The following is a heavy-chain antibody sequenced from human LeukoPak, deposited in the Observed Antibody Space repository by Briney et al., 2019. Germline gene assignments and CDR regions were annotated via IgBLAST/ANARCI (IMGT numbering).Heavy chain of an antibody. V-gene: IGHV3-21*01. CDR2: ISSSTSYI. CDR3: ARAGGSTVSHSDY. Sequence: GGSLRLSCAASGFTSSNFALNWVRQAPGKGLEWVSSISSSTSYIYYADSVKGRFTISKDNAKNSLYLQMNSLGAEDTAVYYCARAGGSTVSHSDYWGQGTLVTVSS. CDR1: GFTSSNFA. J-gene: IGHJ4*02. D-gene: IGHD4-17*01.